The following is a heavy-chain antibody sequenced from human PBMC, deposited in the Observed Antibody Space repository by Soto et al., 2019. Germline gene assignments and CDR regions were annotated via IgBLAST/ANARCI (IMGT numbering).Heavy chain of an antibody. CDR2: IIPSCGTA. J-gene: IGHJ6*04. CDR3: ARANCLSTSCYYYYGMDV. D-gene: IGHD2-2*01. V-gene: IGHV1-69*12. CDR1: GGTFSSYA. Sequence: QVQLVQSGAEVKKPGSSLKVSCTASGGTFSSYAISWVRQAPGQGLEWMGGIIPSCGTANYAQKFQGRVTITADESTSTAYMELSSLRSEDTAVYYCARANCLSTSCYYYYGMDVWGKGTTVTVSS.